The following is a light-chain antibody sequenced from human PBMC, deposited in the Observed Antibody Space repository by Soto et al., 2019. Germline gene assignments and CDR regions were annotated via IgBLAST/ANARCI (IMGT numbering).Light chain of an antibody. CDR3: CSYAGSSTWV. V-gene: IGLV2-11*01. CDR2: DVN. CDR1: SNDVGGYNY. Sequence: QSALTQPRSVSRSPGQSVTISCTGTSNDVGGYNYVSWYQQHPGKAPKLLISDVNKRPSGVPDRFSGSKSGNTASLIISGLQAEDEADYYCCSYAGSSTWVFGGGTKLTVL. J-gene: IGLJ3*02.